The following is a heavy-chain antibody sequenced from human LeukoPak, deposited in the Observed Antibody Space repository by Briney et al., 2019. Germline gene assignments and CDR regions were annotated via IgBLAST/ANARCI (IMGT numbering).Heavy chain of an antibody. Sequence: GGSLRLSCAASGFTFSSYWMSWVRQAPGKGLEWMASIKQDGSEIKYVDSVKGRFTISRDNAKNSLYLQMDSLRAEDTAVFYCARDRGYSGGWGLMDVWGKGTTVTVSS. CDR2: IKQDGSEI. D-gene: IGHD6-19*01. CDR1: GFTFSSYW. V-gene: IGHV3-7*01. J-gene: IGHJ6*03. CDR3: ARDRGYSGGWGLMDV.